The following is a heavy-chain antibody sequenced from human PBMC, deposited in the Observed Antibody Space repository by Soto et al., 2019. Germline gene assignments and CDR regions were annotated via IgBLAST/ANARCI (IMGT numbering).Heavy chain of an antibody. CDR1: GGSFGNYL. CDR2: ITPGGHT. V-gene: IGHV4-59*01. Sequence: QVKLQESGPGLVKPSETLSLTCAVSGGSFGNYLLNWIRQSPEKGLEWIGFITPGGHTHYNPSLKSPVTISVDTSKKQFSMRMTSVTTADTAVYYCARDGVVEGVSTWFDPWGQGTLVTVSS. D-gene: IGHD3-10*01. CDR3: ARDGVVEGVSTWFDP. J-gene: IGHJ5*02.